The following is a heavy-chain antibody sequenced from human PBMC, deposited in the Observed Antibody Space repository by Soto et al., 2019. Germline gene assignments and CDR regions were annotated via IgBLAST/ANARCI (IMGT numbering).Heavy chain of an antibody. V-gene: IGHV3-30*09. Sequence: GWSLRLSCASSGFTFSNYAVHWVRQAPGKGLEWVAVISYNGGNKYYADSVKGRFAISRDNSKNTLYLQMNSLRAEDTAVYYCAREDIVVVPAAIGDYYYYYGMDVWGQGTTVTVSS. D-gene: IGHD2-2*02. J-gene: IGHJ6*02. CDR1: GFTFSNYA. CDR2: ISYNGGNK. CDR3: AREDIVVVPAAIGDYYYYYGMDV.